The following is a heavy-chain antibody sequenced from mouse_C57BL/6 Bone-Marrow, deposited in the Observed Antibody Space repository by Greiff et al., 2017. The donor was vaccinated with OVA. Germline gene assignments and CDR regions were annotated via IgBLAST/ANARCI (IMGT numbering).Heavy chain of an antibody. V-gene: IGHV5-15*01. D-gene: IGHD4-1*01. J-gene: IGHJ4*01. Sequence: EVQLVESGGGLVQPGGSLKLSCAASGFTFSDYGMAWVRQAPRKGPEWVAFISNLAYSIYYADTGTGRFTISRENAKNTLYLEMSSLRSADTAMYYCARHEELGHMDYWGQGTSVTVSS. CDR3: ARHEELGHMDY. CDR2: ISNLAYSI. CDR1: GFTFSDYG.